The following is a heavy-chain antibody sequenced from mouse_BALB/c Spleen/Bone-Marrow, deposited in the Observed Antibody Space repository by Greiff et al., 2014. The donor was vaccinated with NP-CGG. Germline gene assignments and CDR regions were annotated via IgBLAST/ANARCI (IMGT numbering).Heavy chain of an antibody. CDR2: IDPANDNT. CDR1: GLNIKDTF. D-gene: IGHD2-3*01. Sequence: EVNLVESGAELVKPGASVKLSCTASGLNIKDTFMNWVKQRPEQGLEWIGRIDPANDNTEYDPKFQGKATITTDTSSNTAYLQLNSLTSEDTAVYYCARWLVRMDYWGQGTSVTVSS. V-gene: IGHV14-3*02. CDR3: ARWLVRMDY. J-gene: IGHJ4*01.